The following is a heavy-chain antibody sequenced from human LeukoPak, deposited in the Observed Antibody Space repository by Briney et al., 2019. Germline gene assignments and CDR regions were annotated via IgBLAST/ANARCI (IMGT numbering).Heavy chain of an antibody. D-gene: IGHD3-10*01. CDR3: ATEQLLPMVVRGGSDAFDI. CDR1: GYTLTELS. CDR2: FDPEDGET. V-gene: IGHV1-24*01. Sequence: ASVKVSCKVSGYTLTELSTHWVRQAPGKGLEWMGGFDPEDGETIYAQKFQGRVTMTEDTSTDTAYMELSSLRSEDTAVYYCATEQLLPMVVRGGSDAFDIWGQGTMVTVSS. J-gene: IGHJ3*02.